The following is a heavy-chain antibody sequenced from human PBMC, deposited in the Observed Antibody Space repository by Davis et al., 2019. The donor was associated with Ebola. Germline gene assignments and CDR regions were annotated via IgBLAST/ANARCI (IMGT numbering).Heavy chain of an antibody. CDR2: ISGSGGST. D-gene: IGHD2-2*01. Sequence: PGGSLRLSCAASGFTFSSYAMSWVRQAPGKGLEWVSAISGSGGSTYYADSVKGRFTISRDNSKNTLYLQMNSLRAEDTAVYYCAKLGYCSSTSCPNYYYYGMDVWGQGTTVTVSS. CDR1: GFTFSSYA. J-gene: IGHJ6*02. CDR3: AKLGYCSSTSCPNYYYYGMDV. V-gene: IGHV3-23*01.